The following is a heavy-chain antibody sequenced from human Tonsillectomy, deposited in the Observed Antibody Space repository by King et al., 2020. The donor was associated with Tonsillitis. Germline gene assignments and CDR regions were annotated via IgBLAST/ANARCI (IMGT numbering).Heavy chain of an antibody. J-gene: IGHJ3*02. V-gene: IGHV4-34*01. CDR2: INHSGGT. CDR1: GGSFSSYY. Sequence: VQLQQWGAGLLKPSETLSLTCAVYGGSFSSYYWTWIRQPPGKGLEWIGEINHSGGTNYNPSLKSRVTISVDTSKNRFSLNLTSVTAADTAVYYCARGRSVVVVVPAIYTFDIWGQGTMVTVSS. CDR3: ARGRSVVVVVPAIYTFDI. D-gene: IGHD2-15*01.